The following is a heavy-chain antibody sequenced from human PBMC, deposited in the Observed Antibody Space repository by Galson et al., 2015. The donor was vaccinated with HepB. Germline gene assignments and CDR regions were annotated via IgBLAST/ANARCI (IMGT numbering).Heavy chain of an antibody. CDR2: ISYDEDNR. J-gene: IGHJ4*02. Sequence: SLRLSCAASGFTFRGYGMHWVRQAPGKGLEWVAVISYDEDNRNYAESVKGRFTISRDNSKNTVHLQMNSLRAEDTAVYYCAKETRYYDFWSGYSLFCWGQGTLVTGSS. D-gene: IGHD3-3*01. CDR3: AKETRYYDFWSGYSLFC. V-gene: IGHV3-30*18. CDR1: GFTFRGYG.